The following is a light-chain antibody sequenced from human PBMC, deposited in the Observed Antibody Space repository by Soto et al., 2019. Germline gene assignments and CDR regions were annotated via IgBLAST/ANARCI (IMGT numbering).Light chain of an antibody. V-gene: IGKV3-20*01. J-gene: IGKJ5*01. CDR2: DAS. Sequence: EIVLTQSPGTLSLSPGETATLSCWASQSLTTNNLAWHQQKPGQAPRLLIYDASNRATGIPARFSGSGSGTDFTLTISRLEPEDFALFYCQYHGSSPITFGQGTRLEIK. CDR1: QSLTTNN. CDR3: QYHGSSPIT.